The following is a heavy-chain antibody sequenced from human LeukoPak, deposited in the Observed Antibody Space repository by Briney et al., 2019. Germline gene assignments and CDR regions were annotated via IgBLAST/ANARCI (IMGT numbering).Heavy chain of an antibody. D-gene: IGHD2-21*01. J-gene: IGHJ5*02. CDR2: ISYDGKKN. CDR1: GFTFSGSA. CDR3: AKIADPDERRWLDP. V-gene: IGHV3-30*04. Sequence: PGGSLRLSCAASGFTFSGSAMHWVRQAPGKGLEWVALISYDGKKNYYTDSVKGRFTISRDDSKNTVFLQMDSLRADDTARYFCAKIADPDERRWLDPWGQGTVVTVPS.